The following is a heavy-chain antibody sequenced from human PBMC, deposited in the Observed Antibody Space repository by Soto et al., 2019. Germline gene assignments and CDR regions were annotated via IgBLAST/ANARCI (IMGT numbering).Heavy chain of an antibody. J-gene: IGHJ4*01. Sequence: PGGSLRLSCAASGFTFGDDAMHWVRQAPGKGLEWVSGISSNSGSIGDADSEKGRFTIARDNAKNALYLQMNSLKAEDTALDYCAKDFHPRITMVRRVPAPHLYWGHGTLVTVSS. V-gene: IGHV3-9*01. CDR2: ISSNSGSI. CDR1: GFTFGDDA. D-gene: IGHD3-10*01. CDR3: AKDFHPRITMVRRVPAPHLY.